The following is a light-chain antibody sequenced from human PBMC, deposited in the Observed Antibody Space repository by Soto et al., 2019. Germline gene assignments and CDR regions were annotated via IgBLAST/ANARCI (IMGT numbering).Light chain of an antibody. V-gene: IGLV2-14*01. CDR2: DVS. CDR1: SSDDGGYNY. Sequence: QSVLTQPASVSGSPGQSITISCTGTSSDDGGYNYVSWYQQHPGKAPKLMIYDVSNRPSGVSNRFSGSKSGNTASLTISGLQAEDEADYYCSSYTSSSTLYVFGAGTKATVL. CDR3: SSYTSSSTLYV. J-gene: IGLJ1*01.